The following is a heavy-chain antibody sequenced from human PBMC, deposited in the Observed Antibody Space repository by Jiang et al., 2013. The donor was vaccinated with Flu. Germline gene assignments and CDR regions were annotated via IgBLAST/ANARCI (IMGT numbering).Heavy chain of an antibody. Sequence: LLKPSETLSLTCAVYGGSFSGYYWSWIRQPPGKGLEWIGEINHSGSTNYNPSLKSRVTISVDTSKNQFSLKLSSVTAADTAVYYCARAATFDYWGQGTLVTVSS. D-gene: IGHD1-26*01. CDR3: ARAATFDY. CDR1: GGSFSGYY. V-gene: IGHV4-34*01. CDR2: INHSGST. J-gene: IGHJ4*02.